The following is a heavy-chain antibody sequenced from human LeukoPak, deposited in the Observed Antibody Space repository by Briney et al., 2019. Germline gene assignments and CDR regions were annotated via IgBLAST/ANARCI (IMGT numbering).Heavy chain of an antibody. CDR3: AKHSHSWYIGYFEY. D-gene: IGHD1-1*01. CDR2: ISGSVDST. CDR1: GFGFSSYA. J-gene: IGHJ4*02. Sequence: GGSLRLSCATSGFGFSSYAMSWVRQAPGKGLEWVSVISGSVDSTYYGDSMKGRFTISRDTYKNTLYLQMNSLRAEDTAIYYCAKHSHSWYIGYFEYWGQGTLVTVSS. V-gene: IGHV3-23*01.